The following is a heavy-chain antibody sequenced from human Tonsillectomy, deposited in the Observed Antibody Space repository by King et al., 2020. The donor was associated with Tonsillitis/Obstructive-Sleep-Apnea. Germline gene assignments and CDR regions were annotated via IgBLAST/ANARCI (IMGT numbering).Heavy chain of an antibody. CDR1: GFTFSNAW. CDR3: TRDGGYCSSTSCYYYYMDV. V-gene: IGHV3-15*01. D-gene: IGHD2-2*01. CDR2: IKSKTNGGTT. J-gene: IGHJ6*03. Sequence: QLVQSGGGLVKPGGSLRLSCAASGFTFSNAWSSWVRQAPGKGLEWLGRIKSKTNGGTTDYAAPVKGRFTISRDDSKNTLYLQMNSLKTEDTAVYYCTRDGGYCSSTSCYYYYMDVWGKGTTVTVSS.